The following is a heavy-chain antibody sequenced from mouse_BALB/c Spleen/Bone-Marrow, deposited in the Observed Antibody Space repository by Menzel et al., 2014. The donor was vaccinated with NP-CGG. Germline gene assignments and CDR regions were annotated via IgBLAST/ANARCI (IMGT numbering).Heavy chain of an antibody. V-gene: IGHV4-1*02. CDR1: GFDFSRYW. Sequence: DVTLVESGGGLVQPGGSLKLSCAASGFDFSRYWMSWVRQAPGKGLEWIGEINPDSSTINYTPSLKDKFIISRDNAKNTLYLQMSKGRAEDTAREYGARRGGDFAYWGQGTMVTGSA. CDR3: ARRGGDFAY. D-gene: IGHD2-13*01. CDR2: INPDSSTI. J-gene: IGHJ3*01.